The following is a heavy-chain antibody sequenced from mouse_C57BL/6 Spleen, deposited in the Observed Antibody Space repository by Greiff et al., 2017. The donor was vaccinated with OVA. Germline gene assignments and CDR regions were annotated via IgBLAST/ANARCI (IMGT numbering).Heavy chain of an antibody. J-gene: IGHJ4*01. D-gene: IGHD2-1*01. CDR3: ARSGGNYVMDY. Sequence: VQLKESGPELVKPGASVKISCKASGYAFSSSWMNWVKQRPGKGLEWIGRIYPGDGDTNYNGKFKGKATLTADKSSSTAYMQLSSLTSEDSAVYICARSGGNYVMDYWGQGTSVTVSS. V-gene: IGHV1-82*01. CDR1: GYAFSSSW. CDR2: IYPGDGDT.